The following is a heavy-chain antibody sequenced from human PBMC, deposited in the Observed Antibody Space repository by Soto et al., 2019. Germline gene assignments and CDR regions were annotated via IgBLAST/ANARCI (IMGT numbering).Heavy chain of an antibody. Sequence: GGSLRLSCAASGFTFSSYSMNWVRQAPGKGLEWVSSISSSSSYIYYADSVKGRFTISRDNAKNSLYLQMNSLRAEDTAVYYCARDRIFGVVTGYYMDVWGKGTTVTVSS. CDR3: ARDRIFGVVTGYYMDV. J-gene: IGHJ6*03. V-gene: IGHV3-21*01. CDR1: GFTFSSYS. D-gene: IGHD3-3*01. CDR2: ISSSSSYI.